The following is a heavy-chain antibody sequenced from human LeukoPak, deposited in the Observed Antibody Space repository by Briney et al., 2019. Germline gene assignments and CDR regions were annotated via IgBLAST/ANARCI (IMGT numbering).Heavy chain of an antibody. V-gene: IGHV4-30-4*07. D-gene: IGHD4-11*01. Sequence: PSETLSLTCAVSGGSISSGGYSWSWIRQPPGKGLEWIGYIYYSGSTYYNPSLKSRVTISVDTSKNQFSLKLSSVTAADTAVYYCARGRAPTSWFDPWGQGTLVTVSS. CDR3: ARGRAPTSWFDP. CDR2: IYYSGST. J-gene: IGHJ5*02. CDR1: GGSISSGGYS.